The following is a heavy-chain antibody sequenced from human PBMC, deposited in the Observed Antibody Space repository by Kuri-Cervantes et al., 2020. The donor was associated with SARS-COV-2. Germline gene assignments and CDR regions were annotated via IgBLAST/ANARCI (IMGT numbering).Heavy chain of an antibody. D-gene: IGHD5-24*01. Sequence: SGPTLVKPTQTPTLTCTFSGFSLSTSGMCVSWIRQPPGKALEWLARIDWDDDKYYSTSLKTRLTISKDTSKNQVVLTMTNMDPVDTATYYCARIRYGDGYNNPRIFDYWGQGTLVTVSS. CDR2: IDWDDDK. V-gene: IGHV2-70*11. J-gene: IGHJ4*02. CDR3: ARIRYGDGYNNPRIFDY. CDR1: GFSLSTSGMC.